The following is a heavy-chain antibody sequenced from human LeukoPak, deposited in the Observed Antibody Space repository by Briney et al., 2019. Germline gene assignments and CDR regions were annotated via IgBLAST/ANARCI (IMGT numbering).Heavy chain of an antibody. V-gene: IGHV4-34*01. Sequence: SETLSLTCAVYGGSFSGYYWSWIRQPPGKGLEWIGEINHSGSTNYNPSLKSRATISVDTSKNQFSLKLSSVTAADTAVYYCARDWNRSGAPFDPWGQGTLVTVSS. D-gene: IGHD2-15*01. CDR3: ARDWNRSGAPFDP. CDR2: INHSGST. J-gene: IGHJ5*02. CDR1: GGSFSGYY.